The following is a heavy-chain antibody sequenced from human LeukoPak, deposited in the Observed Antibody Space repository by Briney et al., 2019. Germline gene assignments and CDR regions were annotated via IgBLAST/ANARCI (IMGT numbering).Heavy chain of an antibody. Sequence: SETLSLTCAVYGGSFSGYYWSWIRQHPGKGLEWIGYIYYSGSTYYNPSLKSRVTISVDTSKNQFSLKLSSVTAADTAVYYCARESRLYSSSFDYWGQGTLVTVSS. CDR1: GGSFSGYY. J-gene: IGHJ4*02. V-gene: IGHV4-31*11. D-gene: IGHD6-13*01. CDR3: ARESRLYSSSFDY. CDR2: IYYSGST.